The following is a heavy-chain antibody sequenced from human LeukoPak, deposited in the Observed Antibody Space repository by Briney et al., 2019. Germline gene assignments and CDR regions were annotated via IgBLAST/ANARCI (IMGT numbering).Heavy chain of an antibody. J-gene: IGHJ4*02. CDR1: GFTFSDYG. CDR3: AKGVTMTVVVTPAFDY. D-gene: IGHD3-22*01. V-gene: IGHV3-23*01. CDR2: ISGTGGST. Sequence: GGSLRLSCAASGFTFSDYGMSWVRQAPGKGLEWVSAISGTGGSTYYADSGKRRFTISRDNSKNTLYLQMHSLRAEDTAVYYCAKGVTMTVVVTPAFDYWGQGTLVTVSS.